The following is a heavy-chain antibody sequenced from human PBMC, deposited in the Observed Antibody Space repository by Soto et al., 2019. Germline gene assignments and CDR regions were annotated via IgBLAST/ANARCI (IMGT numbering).Heavy chain of an antibody. J-gene: IGHJ3*02. Sequence: QVQLVQSGAEVKKPGASVKVSCKASGYTFTGYYMHWVRQAPGQGLEWMGWINPHSGGTNYAQKFQGWVTMTRDTSISTAYMELSRLRSDDTAVYYCARDMLGCSYRGSGAFDIWGQGTMVTVSS. CDR3: ARDMLGCSYRGSGAFDI. V-gene: IGHV1-2*04. CDR1: GYTFTGYY. CDR2: INPHSGGT. D-gene: IGHD3-10*01.